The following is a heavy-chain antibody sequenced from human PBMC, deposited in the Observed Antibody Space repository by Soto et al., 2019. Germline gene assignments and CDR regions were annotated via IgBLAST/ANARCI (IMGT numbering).Heavy chain of an antibody. Sequence: GGVVQPGRSLRLSCAASGFTFSTYVMHWVRQAPGKGLEWVAAISYDGNSEHYADSVKGRFTISRDNSKNTLFVQMDTLRAEDTAVYYCATEDHSSGHAGTFHHWGQGTLVTVSS. CDR3: ATEDHSSGHAGTFHH. D-gene: IGHD3-22*01. CDR1: GFTFSTYV. V-gene: IGHV3-30*01. J-gene: IGHJ1*01. CDR2: ISYDGNSE.